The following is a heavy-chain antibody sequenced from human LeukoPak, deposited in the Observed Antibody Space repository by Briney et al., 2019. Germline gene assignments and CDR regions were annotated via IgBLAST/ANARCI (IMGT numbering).Heavy chain of an antibody. Sequence: SETLSLTRTASGGSISSYYWSWIRQPPGKGLEWIGYIYYSGSTNYNPSLKSRVTISVDTSKNQFSLKLSSVTAADTAVYYCARSTSYWYFDLWGRGTLVTVSS. V-gene: IGHV4-59*08. CDR2: IYYSGST. CDR3: ARSTSYWYFDL. J-gene: IGHJ2*01. D-gene: IGHD5/OR15-5a*01. CDR1: GGSISSYY.